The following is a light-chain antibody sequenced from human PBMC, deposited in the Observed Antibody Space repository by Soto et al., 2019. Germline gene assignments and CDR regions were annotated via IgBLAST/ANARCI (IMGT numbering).Light chain of an antibody. Sequence: QSVLTQPPSASGTPGQRVTISCSGSSSNIGSNYVYWFQQLPGTAPKLLIYRNNQRPSGVPDRFSGSKSGTSASLAISGLRSEDEAVYYCAARDGSLSGHVFGTGTKLTVL. J-gene: IGLJ1*01. CDR1: SSNIGSNY. CDR3: AARDGSLSGHV. CDR2: RNN. V-gene: IGLV1-47*01.